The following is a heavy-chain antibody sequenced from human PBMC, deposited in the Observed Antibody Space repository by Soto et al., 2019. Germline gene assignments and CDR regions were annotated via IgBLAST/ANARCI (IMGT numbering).Heavy chain of an antibody. D-gene: IGHD6-13*01. CDR2: MNPNSGNT. CDR1: GYTFTSYD. J-gene: IGHJ6*02. CDR3: ARGGVSGYYYYGMDV. V-gene: IGHV1-8*01. Sequence: QVQLVQSGAEVKKPGASVKVSCKASGYTFTSYDINWVRQATGQGLEWMGWMNPNSGNTGYAQKFQVRGTMNRNTSITTAYMELSSLRSEDTAVYYCARGGVSGYYYYGMDVWGQGTTVTVSS.